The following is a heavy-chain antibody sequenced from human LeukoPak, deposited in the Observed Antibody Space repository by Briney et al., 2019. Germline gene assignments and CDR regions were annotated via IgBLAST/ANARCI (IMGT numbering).Heavy chain of an antibody. CDR1: GFTFSSYA. CDR3: ARELSTGYSYGFYYYYYGMGV. V-gene: IGHV3-7*01. Sequence: PGGSLRLSCAASGFTFSSYAMSWVRQAPGKGLEWVANIKQDGSEKYYVDSVKGRFTISRDNAKNSLYLQMNSLRAEDTAVYYCARELSTGYSYGFYYYYYGMGVWGQGTTVTVSS. D-gene: IGHD5-18*01. CDR2: IKQDGSEK. J-gene: IGHJ6*02.